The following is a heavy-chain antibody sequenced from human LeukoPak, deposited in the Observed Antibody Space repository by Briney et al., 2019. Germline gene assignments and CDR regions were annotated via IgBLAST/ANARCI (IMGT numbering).Heavy chain of an antibody. CDR2: INHSGST. D-gene: IGHD6-13*01. Sequence: PSETLSLTCAVYGGSFSGYYWSWIRQPPGKGLEWIGEINHSGSTNYNPSLKSRVTISVDTSKNQFSLKLSSVTAADTAVYYCARPSIAAAGITAFDIWGQGTMSPSLQ. CDR3: ARPSIAAAGITAFDI. J-gene: IGHJ3*02. V-gene: IGHV4-34*01. CDR1: GGSFSGYY.